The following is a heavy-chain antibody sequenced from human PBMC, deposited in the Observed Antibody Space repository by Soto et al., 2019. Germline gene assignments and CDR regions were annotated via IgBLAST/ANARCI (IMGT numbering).Heavy chain of an antibody. J-gene: IGHJ4*02. CDR2: INYRGST. CDR3: ARDAPETAPY. V-gene: IGHV4-31*03. CDR1: GGSISNGDYY. D-gene: IGHD2-2*01. Sequence: QVQLQESGPGLVKPSQTLSLTCTVSGGSISNGDYYWNWIRQHPEKGLEWIGYINYRGSTFYNPSLKSRIIISVEESKNQFSLKLSSVTAADTAVYYCARDAPETAPYWGQGTLVTVSS.